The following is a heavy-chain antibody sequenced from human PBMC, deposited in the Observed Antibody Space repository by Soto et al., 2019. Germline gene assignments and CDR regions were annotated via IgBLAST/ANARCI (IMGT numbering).Heavy chain of an antibody. V-gene: IGHV3-48*03. CDR1: GFTFSSYE. CDR3: ARERRDSSCYYFGY. J-gene: IGHJ4*02. Sequence: EVQLVESGGGLVQPGGSLRLSCAASGFTFSSYEMNWVRQAPGKGLEWVSYISSSGSTIYYADSVKGRFTISRDNAKNSLYLQMKSRRDEDTAVYYCARERRDSSCYYFGYWGQGTLVTVSS. CDR2: ISSSGSTI. D-gene: IGHD3-22*01.